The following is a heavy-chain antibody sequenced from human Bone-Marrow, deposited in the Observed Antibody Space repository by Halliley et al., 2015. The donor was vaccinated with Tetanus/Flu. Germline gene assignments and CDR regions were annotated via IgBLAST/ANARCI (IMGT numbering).Heavy chain of an antibody. J-gene: IGHJ4*02. CDR3: TRGSGWLADF. CDR1: GGSVATDLYY. CDR2: LYYNGVT. D-gene: IGHD6-19*01. V-gene: IGHV4-61*01. Sequence: TLSLTCTVSGGSVATDLYYWSWIRQPPGKGLEWIGYLYYNGVTNYNPSLKSRVTISRDSSKNQFSLKMNSVTAADTAVYYCTRGSGWLADFWGQGTLVTVSS.